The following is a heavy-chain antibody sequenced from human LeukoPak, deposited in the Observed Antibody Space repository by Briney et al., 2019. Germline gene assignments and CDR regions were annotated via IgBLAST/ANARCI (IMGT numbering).Heavy chain of an antibody. D-gene: IGHD6-6*01. Sequence: GSLRLSSAPSVFTFYDYSMSWGPPAPGRRRGRVSGINWNGGSTGYADFGKGRFTISRDNAKNPLYLQMNSLRAEDTALYYCAKVSSEGNWFDPWGQGTLVTVSS. J-gene: IGHJ5*02. V-gene: IGHV3-20*03. CDR3: AKVSSEGNWFDP. CDR1: VFTFYDYS. CDR2: INWNGGST.